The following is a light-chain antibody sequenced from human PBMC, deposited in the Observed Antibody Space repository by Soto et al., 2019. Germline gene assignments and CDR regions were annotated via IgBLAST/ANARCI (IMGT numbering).Light chain of an antibody. CDR1: SSDVGGYNF. CDR2: DVS. J-gene: IGLJ2*01. V-gene: IGLV2-14*01. Sequence: QSALTQPASVSGSPGPSITISCTGTSSDVGGYNFVSWYQQHPGKDPKLMIYDVSNRPSGVSNRFSGSKSGNTASLTISGLQAEDEADYYCISYTISRILFGGGTKGNVL. CDR3: ISYTISRIL.